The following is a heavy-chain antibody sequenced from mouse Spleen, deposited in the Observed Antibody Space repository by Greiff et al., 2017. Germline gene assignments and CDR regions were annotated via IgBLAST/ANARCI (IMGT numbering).Heavy chain of an antibody. CDR2: INPNNGGT. V-gene: IGHV1-18*01. CDR3: ARLGYYGSSYGWFAY. J-gene: IGHJ3*01. CDR1: GYTFTDYN. Sequence: VQLKESGPELVKPGASVKIPCKASGYTFTDYNMDWVKQSHGKSLEWIGDINPNNGGTIYNQKFKGKATLTVDKSSSTAYMELRSLTSEDTAVYYCARLGYYGSSYGWFAYWGQGTLVTVSA. D-gene: IGHD1-1*01.